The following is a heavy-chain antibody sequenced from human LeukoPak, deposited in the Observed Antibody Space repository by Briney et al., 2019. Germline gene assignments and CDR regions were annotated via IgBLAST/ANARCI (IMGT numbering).Heavy chain of an antibody. Sequence: GGSLRLSCAASGFTFSSYAMHWVRQAPGKGLEWVAVISYDGSNKYYADSVKGRFTISRDNSKNTLYLQMNSLRAEDTAVYYCARGEARFKPHYYGSGSYYNPVAFDIWGQGTMVTVSS. J-gene: IGHJ3*02. CDR2: ISYDGSNK. D-gene: IGHD3-10*01. CDR3: ARGEARFKPHYYGSGSYYNPVAFDI. V-gene: IGHV3-30*04. CDR1: GFTFSSYA.